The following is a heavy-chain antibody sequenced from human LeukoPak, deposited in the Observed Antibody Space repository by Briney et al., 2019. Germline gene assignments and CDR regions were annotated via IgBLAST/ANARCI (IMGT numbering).Heavy chain of an antibody. V-gene: IGHV3-30*03. Sequence: PGGSLRLSCAASGFTFSSYGMHWVRQAPGKGLEWVAVISYDGSNKYYADSVKGRFTISRDNSKNTLYLQMNSLRAEDTAVYYCARDRLGSSSSFDYWGQGTLVTVSS. CDR3: ARDRLGSSSSFDY. CDR1: GFTFSSYG. J-gene: IGHJ4*02. CDR2: ISYDGSNK. D-gene: IGHD6-6*01.